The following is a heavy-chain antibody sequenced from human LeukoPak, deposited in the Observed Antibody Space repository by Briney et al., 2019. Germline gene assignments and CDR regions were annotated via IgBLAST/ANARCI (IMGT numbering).Heavy chain of an antibody. CDR3: ASLYGSGSYLDGMDV. CDR2: INHSGST. D-gene: IGHD3-10*01. CDR1: GGSFSGYY. V-gene: IGHV4-34*01. Sequence: SETLSLTCAVYGGSFSGYYWSWIRQPPGKGLEWIGEINHSGSTNYNPSLKSRVTISVDTSKNQFSLKLSSVTAADTAVYYCASLYGSGSYLDGMDVWGQGTTVTVSS. J-gene: IGHJ6*02.